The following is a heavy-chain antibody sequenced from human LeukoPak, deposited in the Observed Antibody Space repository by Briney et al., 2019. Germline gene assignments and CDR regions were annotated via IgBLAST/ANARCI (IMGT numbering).Heavy chain of an antibody. CDR2: IYSDGVT. Sequence: GGSLRLSCAASGFIVNSYAMSWFRQAPGKGLPWVSLIYSDGVTQYADSVKGRFTISRDNSKNTLYLQMNSLRDEDTAVYFCARDRAEGKTWVEFDPWGQGTLVTVSS. CDR1: GFIVNSYA. V-gene: IGHV3-66*02. J-gene: IGHJ5*02. CDR3: ARDRAEGKTWVEFDP.